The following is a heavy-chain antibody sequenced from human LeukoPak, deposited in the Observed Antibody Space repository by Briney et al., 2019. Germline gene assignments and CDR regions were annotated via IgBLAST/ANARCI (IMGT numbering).Heavy chain of an antibody. J-gene: IGHJ5*02. D-gene: IGHD1-26*01. CDR3: ARGSPRGSSWFDP. CDR1: GYTFTGYY. CDR2: INPNSGGT. V-gene: IGHV1-2*04. Sequence: ASVKVSCKASGYTFTGYYMHWVRQAPGQGLEWMGWINPNSGGTNYAQKFQGWVTMTRDTSISTAYMELSRLRSGDTAVYYCARGSPRGSSWFDPWGQGTLVTVSS.